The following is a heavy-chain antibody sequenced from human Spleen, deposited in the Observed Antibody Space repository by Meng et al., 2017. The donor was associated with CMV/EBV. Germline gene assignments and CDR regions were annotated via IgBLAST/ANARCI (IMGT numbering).Heavy chain of an antibody. Sequence: AVSGFSVSINYMSWVRQAPGKGLEWVSILYSDGSTYYTESVKGRFTISRDNSKNTLYLQMNSLRVEDTAVYYCATVMWNSGFGWLDPWGQGTLVTVSS. J-gene: IGHJ5*02. D-gene: IGHD1-7*01. CDR3: ATVMWNSGFGWLDP. V-gene: IGHV3-53*01. CDR1: GFSVSINY. CDR2: LYSDGST.